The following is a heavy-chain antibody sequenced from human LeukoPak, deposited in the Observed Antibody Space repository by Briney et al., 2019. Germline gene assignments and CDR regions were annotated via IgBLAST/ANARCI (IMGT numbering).Heavy chain of an antibody. CDR2: INHSGST. CDR3: ARIRARIVGAYDY. V-gene: IGHV4-34*01. J-gene: IGHJ4*02. D-gene: IGHD1-26*01. Sequence: PSETLSLTCAVYGGSFSGYYWSWIRQPPGKGLEWIGEINHSGSTNYHPSLKSRVTISVDTSKNQFSLKLSSVTAADTAVYYCARIRARIVGAYDYWGQGTLVTVSS. CDR1: GGSFSGYY.